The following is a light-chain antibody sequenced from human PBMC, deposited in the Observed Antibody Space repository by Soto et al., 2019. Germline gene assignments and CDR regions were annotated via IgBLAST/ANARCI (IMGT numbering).Light chain of an antibody. CDR3: CSYVGNNDWV. Sequence: QSVLTQPASVSGSPGQSITVSCTGTNSVVGSYNLVSWYQQHPGQAPKLMIYEGIKRPSGVSDRFSGSKSGNTASLKISGLQAEDEADYYCCSYVGNNDWVFGGGTKVTVL. CDR2: EGI. CDR1: NSVVGSYNL. V-gene: IGLV2-23*01. J-gene: IGLJ3*02.